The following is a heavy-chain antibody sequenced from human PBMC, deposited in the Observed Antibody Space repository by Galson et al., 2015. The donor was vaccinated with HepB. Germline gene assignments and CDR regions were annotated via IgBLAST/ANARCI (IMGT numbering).Heavy chain of an antibody. CDR2: INHSGST. V-gene: IGHV4-34*01. CDR1: GGSFSGYY. Sequence: ETLSLTCAVYGGSFSGYYWSWIRQPPGKGLEWIGEINHSGSTNYNPSLKSRVTISVDTSKNQFSLKLSSVTAADTAVYYCARGKEGSGSYTADYWGQGTLVTVSS. D-gene: IGHD3-10*01. J-gene: IGHJ4*02. CDR3: ARGKEGSGSYTADY.